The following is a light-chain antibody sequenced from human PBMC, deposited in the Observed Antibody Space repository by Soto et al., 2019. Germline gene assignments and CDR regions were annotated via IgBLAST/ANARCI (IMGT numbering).Light chain of an antibody. CDR2: GAS. J-gene: IGKJ5*01. CDR3: QQRSNWPTIT. V-gene: IGKV3-11*01. Sequence: EIVLTQSPATLSLSPGERATLSCRASQSVSSYLAWYQQKPGQSHRLLVYGASTRATGIPDRFSGSGSGTDFTLTISSLEPEDFAVYYCQQRSNWPTITFGQGTRLEIK. CDR1: QSVSSY.